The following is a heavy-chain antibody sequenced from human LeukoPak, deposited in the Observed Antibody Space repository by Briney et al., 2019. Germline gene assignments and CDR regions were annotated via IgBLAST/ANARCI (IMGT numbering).Heavy chain of an antibody. CDR2: ISYDGSNK. CDR3: AKSATVTTKGSFDY. D-gene: IGHD4-17*01. CDR1: GFTFRIYG. J-gene: IGHJ4*02. Sequence: PGRALRLSCAASGFTFRIYGMHWVRQAPGKGLGWVAVISYDGSNKYYADSVKGRFTISRDNSKSTLYLQMNSLRAEDTAVYYCAKSATVTTKGSFDYWGQGTLVTVSS. V-gene: IGHV3-30*18.